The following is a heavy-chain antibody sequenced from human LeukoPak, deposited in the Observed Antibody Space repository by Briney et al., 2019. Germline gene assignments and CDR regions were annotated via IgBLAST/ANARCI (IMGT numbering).Heavy chain of an antibody. CDR3: ALAARYYYYTMDV. J-gene: IGHJ6*02. D-gene: IGHD6-6*01. CDR2: IIPIFGTA. V-gene: IGHV1-69*05. CDR1: GGTFSSYA. Sequence: SVKVSCKASGGTFSSYAISWVRQAPGQGLEWMGGIIPIFGTANYAQKFQGRVTLTRDTSTSTVYMELSSLRSEDTAVYYCALAARYYYYTMDVWGQGTTVTVSS.